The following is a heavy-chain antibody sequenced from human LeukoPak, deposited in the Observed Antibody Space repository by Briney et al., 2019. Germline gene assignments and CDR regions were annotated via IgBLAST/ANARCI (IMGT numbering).Heavy chain of an antibody. J-gene: IGHJ4*02. Sequence: GGSLRLSCAASGFTFSSYDMHWVRQATGKGLEWVGRIQSKTDGGTIDYAAPVKGRFIISRDDSKDTLYLQMSSLKAEDTGVYYCTNWYYHGSGSYFLYWGRGTLVTVSS. CDR1: GFTFSSYD. V-gene: IGHV3-15*01. CDR3: TNWYYHGSGSYFLY. CDR2: IQSKTDGGTI. D-gene: IGHD3-10*01.